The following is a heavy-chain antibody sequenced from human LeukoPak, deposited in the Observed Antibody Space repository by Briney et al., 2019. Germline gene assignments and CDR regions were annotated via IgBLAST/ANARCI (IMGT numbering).Heavy chain of an antibody. CDR1: GFTFSSYS. D-gene: IGHD3-9*01. Sequence: PGGSLRLSCAASGFTFSSYSMNWVRQAPGKGLEWVSYISSSSSTIYYADSVKGRFTISRDNAKNSLYLQMNSLRAEDTAVYYCARGPRNFDWLLEGWGGYYYVDVWGKGTTVTVSS. V-gene: IGHV3-48*01. J-gene: IGHJ6*03. CDR2: ISSSSSTI. CDR3: ARGPRNFDWLLEGWGGYYYVDV.